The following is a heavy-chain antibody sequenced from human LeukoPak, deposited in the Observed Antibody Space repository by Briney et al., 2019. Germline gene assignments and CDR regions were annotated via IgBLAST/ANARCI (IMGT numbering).Heavy chain of an antibody. CDR3: ARDSSTTYYYDGSGYYNWFDP. CDR2: MNPNSGNT. CDR1: GYTFTSYD. J-gene: IGHJ5*02. V-gene: IGHV1-8*03. Sequence: ASVKVSCKASGYTFTSYDINWVRQATGQGLEWMGWMNPNSGNTGYAQKFQGRVTITRNTSISTAYMELSSLRSEDTAVYYCARDSSTTYYYDGSGYYNWFDPWGQGTLVTVSS. D-gene: IGHD3-22*01.